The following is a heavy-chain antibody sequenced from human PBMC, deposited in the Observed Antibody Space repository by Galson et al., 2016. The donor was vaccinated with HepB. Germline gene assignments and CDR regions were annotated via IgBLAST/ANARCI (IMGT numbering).Heavy chain of an antibody. CDR1: GGSISSYY. V-gene: IGHV4-59*12. CDR2: ICYSGTT. CDR3: ARDVSYDFWSGYYSRFDT. J-gene: IGHJ5*02. D-gene: IGHD3-3*01. Sequence: SETLSLTCTVSGGSISSYYWSWIRQPPGKGLEWIGYICYSGTTHYNPSLKNRVSISVDTSKDQFSLKLRSVTAADTAVYYCARDVSYDFWSGYYSRFDTWGQGTLVTVSS.